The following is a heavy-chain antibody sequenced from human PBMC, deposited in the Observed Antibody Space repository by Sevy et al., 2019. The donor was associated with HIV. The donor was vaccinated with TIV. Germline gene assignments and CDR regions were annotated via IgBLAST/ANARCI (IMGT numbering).Heavy chain of an antibody. Sequence: SETLSLTCTVSRGSMRHADSYWNWIRQPPGKGLEWIGYIYYSGNTYYNPSLWSRFSISVDTSKNQFSLQLTSVTAADTAVYFCARSTVWFGELTWGQGPPVTVSS. V-gene: IGHV4-30-4*01. CDR3: ARSTVWFGELT. D-gene: IGHD3-10*01. CDR2: IYYSGNT. J-gene: IGHJ5*02. CDR1: RGSMRHADSY.